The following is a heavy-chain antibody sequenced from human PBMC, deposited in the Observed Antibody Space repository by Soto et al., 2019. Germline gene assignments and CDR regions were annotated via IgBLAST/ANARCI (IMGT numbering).Heavy chain of an antibody. D-gene: IGHD5-12*01. CDR3: AKDTYPSAVIVATILGASAFDI. CDR2: ISWNSGSI. CDR1: GFTFDDYA. V-gene: IGHV3-9*01. J-gene: IGHJ3*02. Sequence: GGSLRLSCAASGFTFDDYAMHWVRQAPGKGLEWVSGISWNSGSIGYADSVKGRFTISRDNAKNSLYLQMNSLRAEDTALYYCAKDTYPSAVIVATILGASAFDIWGQGTMVTVSS.